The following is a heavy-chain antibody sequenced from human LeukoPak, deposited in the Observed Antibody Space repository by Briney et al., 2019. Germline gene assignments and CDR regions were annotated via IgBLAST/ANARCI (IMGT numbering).Heavy chain of an antibody. Sequence: HGESLKISCKGSGYSFTSYWIGWGGQMPGKGLGWRGIIYPGDSDTRYSPSFQGQVTISADKSISTAYLQWSRLKASDTAMYYCARLYDFWSGSDWFDPSGQGTLVTVSS. J-gene: IGHJ5*02. CDR3: ARLYDFWSGSDWFDP. CDR1: GYSFTSYW. CDR2: IYPGDSDT. D-gene: IGHD3-3*01. V-gene: IGHV5-51*01.